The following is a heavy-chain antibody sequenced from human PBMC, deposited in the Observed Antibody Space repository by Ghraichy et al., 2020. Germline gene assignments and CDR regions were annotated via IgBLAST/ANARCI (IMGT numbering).Heavy chain of an antibody. J-gene: IGHJ4*02. CDR2: IYSGGST. CDR1: GFTVSSNY. CDR3: ARAGVGYCSGGSCYSSDY. D-gene: IGHD2-15*01. V-gene: IGHV3-66*01. Sequence: GGSLRLSCAASGFTVSSNYMSWVRQAPGKGLEWVSVIYSGGSTYYADSVKGRFTISRDNSKNTLYLQMNSLRAEDTAVYYCARAGVGYCSGGSCYSSDYWGQGTLVTVSS.